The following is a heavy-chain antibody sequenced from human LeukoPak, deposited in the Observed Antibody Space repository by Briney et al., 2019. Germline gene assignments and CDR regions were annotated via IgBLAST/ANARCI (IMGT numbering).Heavy chain of an antibody. V-gene: IGHV4-4*07. CDR1: GGSISSYH. D-gene: IGHD6-13*01. Sequence: SETLSLTCTVSGGSISSYHWSWIRQPAGKGLEWIGHIFASGSTNYNPSLKSRVTISVDKSKNQFSLKLSSVTAADTAVYYCERDSDGAAQFDPWGQGTLVTVSS. J-gene: IGHJ5*02. CDR3: ERDSDGAAQFDP. CDR2: IFASGST.